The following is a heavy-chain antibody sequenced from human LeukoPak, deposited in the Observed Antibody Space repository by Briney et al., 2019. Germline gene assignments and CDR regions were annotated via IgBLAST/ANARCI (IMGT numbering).Heavy chain of an antibody. J-gene: IGHJ4*02. D-gene: IGHD2-2*01. Sequence: ASVKVSCKASGYTFTTHGISWVRQAPGQGLQWMGCISAYNGNTNYAQKFQGRVTMTTDTSTSTAYMELRSLRSDDTAVYYCARDGADIVVVPAAIRRAMGDYWGQGTLVTVSS. CDR3: ARDGADIVVVPAAIRRAMGDY. CDR2: ISAYNGNT. V-gene: IGHV1-18*01. CDR1: GYTFTTHG.